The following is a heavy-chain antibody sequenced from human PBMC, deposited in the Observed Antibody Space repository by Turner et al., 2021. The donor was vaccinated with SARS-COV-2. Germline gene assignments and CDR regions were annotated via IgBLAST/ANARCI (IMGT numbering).Heavy chain of an antibody. CDR2: INHSGST. CDR3: ARGPYAVTGPFDY. Sequence: QVQLQQWGAGLLNPSETLSLTCAVYGGSFSGYYWSWIRQPPGKGLEWNGEINHSGSTNYNPAIKSRVTITVDTSENQFSMRLSSVTAADTAVYYCARGPYAVTGPFDYWGQGTLVTVSS. V-gene: IGHV4-34*01. D-gene: IGHD2-21*02. CDR1: GGSFSGYY. J-gene: IGHJ4*02.